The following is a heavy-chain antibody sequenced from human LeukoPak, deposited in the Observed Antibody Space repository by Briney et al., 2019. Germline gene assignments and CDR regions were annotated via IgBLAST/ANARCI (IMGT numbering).Heavy chain of an antibody. CDR2: ISYDGSNK. CDR1: GYTFSSYG. CDR3: AKMELTGDGEPFDY. Sequence: SCKASGYTFSSYGMHWVRQAPGKGLEWVAVISYDGSNKYYADSVKGRFTISRDNSKDTLYLQMNSLRAEDTAVYYCAKMELTGDGEPFDYWGQGTLVTVSS. J-gene: IGHJ4*02. D-gene: IGHD7-27*01. V-gene: IGHV3-30*18.